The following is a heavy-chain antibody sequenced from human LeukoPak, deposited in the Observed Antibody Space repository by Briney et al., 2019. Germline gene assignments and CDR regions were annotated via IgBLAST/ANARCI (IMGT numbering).Heavy chain of an antibody. CDR2: ISDSGGST. V-gene: IGHV3-23*01. J-gene: IGHJ4*02. Sequence: GGSLRLSCAASGFTFSIHAMSWVRQAPGKGLEWVSTISDSGGSTYYADSVKGRFTISRDNSKNTVYLQMNSLRAEDTAVYYCAKDREGVRYFDWGQGTLVTVSS. CDR1: GFTFSIHA. CDR3: AKDREGVRYFD. D-gene: IGHD3-9*01.